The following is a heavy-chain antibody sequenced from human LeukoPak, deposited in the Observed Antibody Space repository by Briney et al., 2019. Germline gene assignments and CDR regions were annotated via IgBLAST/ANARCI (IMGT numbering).Heavy chain of an antibody. D-gene: IGHD2-8*01. CDR1: GNIFTGYY. J-gene: IGHJ4*02. V-gene: IGHV1-2*02. Sequence: ASVKVSCKASGNIFTGYYLHWVRQAPGQGLEWMGWINPNGGGPKYAPKFQGRVTMTRNTSISTAYLELSSLRSEDTAVYYCGRGRGNGRPENYFDYWGQGTLVTVSS. CDR2: INPNGGGP. CDR3: GRGRGNGRPENYFDY.